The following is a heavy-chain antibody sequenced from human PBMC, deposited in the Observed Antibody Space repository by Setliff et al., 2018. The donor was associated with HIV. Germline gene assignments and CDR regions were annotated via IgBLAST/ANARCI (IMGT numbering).Heavy chain of an antibody. CDR3: AQLIAVGGIDY. D-gene: IGHD6-19*01. J-gene: IGHJ4*02. CDR1: GGTFSSYA. V-gene: IGHV1-69*05. CDR2: IIPIFGTA. Sequence: GASVKVSCKASGGTFSSYAISWVRQAPGQGLEWMGRIIPIFGTANYAQKFQDRVTMTRDTSTSTGYMELRSLRSEDTAVYYCAQLIAVGGIDYWGQGTLVTVSS.